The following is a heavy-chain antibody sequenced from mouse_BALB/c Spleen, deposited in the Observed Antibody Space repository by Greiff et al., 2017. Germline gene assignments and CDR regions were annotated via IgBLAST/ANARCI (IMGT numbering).Heavy chain of an antibody. J-gene: IGHJ4*01. V-gene: IGHV1S81*02. Sequence: VKLQESGAELVKPGASVKLSCKASGYTFTSYYMYWVKQRPGQGLEWIGEINPSNGGTNFNEKFKSKATLTVDKSSSTAYMQLSSLTSEDSAVYYCTRLGVRRGYYYAMDYWGQGTSVTVSS. D-gene: IGHD2-14*01. CDR2: INPSNGGT. CDR1: GYTFTSYY. CDR3: TRLGVRRGYYYAMDY.